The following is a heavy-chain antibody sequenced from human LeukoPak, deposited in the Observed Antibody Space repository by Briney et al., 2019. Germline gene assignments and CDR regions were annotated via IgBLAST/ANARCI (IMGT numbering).Heavy chain of an antibody. D-gene: IGHD4-17*01. V-gene: IGHV4-34*01. CDR1: GGSFSGYY. J-gene: IGHJ4*02. CDR3: ARVTTVTTFPLDY. Sequence: PLETLSLTCAVYGGSFSGYYWSWIRQPPGKGQEWIGRIYHSGSTSYNPSLKSRVTISVDTSKNQFSLKLSSVPAADTAVYYCARVTTVTTFPLDYWGQGTLVTVSS. CDR2: IYHSGST.